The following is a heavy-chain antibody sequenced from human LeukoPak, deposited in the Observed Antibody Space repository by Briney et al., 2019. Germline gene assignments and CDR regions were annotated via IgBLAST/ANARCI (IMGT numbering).Heavy chain of an antibody. CDR2: ISSSGSTI. V-gene: IGHV3-11*01. D-gene: IGHD3-22*01. CDR1: GFTFSDYY. J-gene: IGHJ4*02. CDR3: ARVGSSGYPIDY. Sequence: GGSLRLSCAASGFTFSDYYMSWIRQAPGKGLEWASYISSSGSTIKYADSVKGRFTISRDNAKNSLYLQMNSLRAEDTAVYYCARVGSSGYPIDYWGQGTLVTVSS.